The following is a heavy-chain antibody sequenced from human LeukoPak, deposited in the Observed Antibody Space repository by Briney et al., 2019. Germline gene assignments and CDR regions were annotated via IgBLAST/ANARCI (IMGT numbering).Heavy chain of an antibody. CDR1: GFTFSSYA. J-gene: IGHJ6*02. Sequence: GGSLRLSCAASGFTFSSYAMSWVRQAPGKGLEWVSAISGSGGSTYYADSVKGRFTISRDNSKNTLYLQMNSLRAEDTAVYYCAKRRGDSSGWSYYYYGMDVWGQGTTVTVSS. V-gene: IGHV3-23*01. CDR3: AKRRGDSSGWSYYYYGMDV. CDR2: ISGSGGST. D-gene: IGHD6-19*01.